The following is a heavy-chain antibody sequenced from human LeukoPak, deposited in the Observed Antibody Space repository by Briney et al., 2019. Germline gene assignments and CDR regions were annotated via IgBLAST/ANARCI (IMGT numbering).Heavy chain of an antibody. CDR1: GFTFGDYA. J-gene: IGHJ2*01. CDR3: AIFGVVPIRSRYFDL. D-gene: IGHD3-3*01. CDR2: IRRKGYGGTR. Sequence: GGSLRLSCTASGFTFGDYAMSGVRQAPGKGREGGGFIRRKGYGGTREYAASVQVRFTISRDDSQSIAYLQMNSLKTEDTAVYYCAIFGVVPIRSRYFDLWGRGTLVTVFS. V-gene: IGHV3-49*04.